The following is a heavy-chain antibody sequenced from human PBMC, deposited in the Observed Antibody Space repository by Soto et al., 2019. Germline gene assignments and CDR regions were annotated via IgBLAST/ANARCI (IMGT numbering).Heavy chain of an antibody. CDR3: ARGVVRAAAGVKNWFDP. D-gene: IGHD6-13*01. V-gene: IGHV4-30-4*01. Sequence: SETLSLTCTVSGGSISSGDYYWSWIRQPPGKGLEWIGYIYYSGSTYYNPSLKSRVTISVDTSKNQFSLKLSSVTAADTAVYYCARGVVRAAAGVKNWFDPWGQGTLVTVSS. CDR2: IYYSGST. J-gene: IGHJ5*02. CDR1: GGSISSGDYY.